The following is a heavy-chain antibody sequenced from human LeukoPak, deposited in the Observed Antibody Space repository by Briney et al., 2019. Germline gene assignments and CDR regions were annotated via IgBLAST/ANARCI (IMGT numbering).Heavy chain of an antibody. V-gene: IGHV1-18*01. CDR3: ARDPGQYYDILTGYYPPYYFDY. Sequence: ASVKFSCKASGYTFTSYGISWVRQAPGQGLEWMGWISTYNGDTDYAQKLQGRVTMTADTSTSTAYMEMRSLRSDDTAVYYCARDPGQYYDILTGYYPPYYFDYWGQGTLVTVSS. CDR1: GYTFTSYG. J-gene: IGHJ4*02. CDR2: ISTYNGDT. D-gene: IGHD3-9*01.